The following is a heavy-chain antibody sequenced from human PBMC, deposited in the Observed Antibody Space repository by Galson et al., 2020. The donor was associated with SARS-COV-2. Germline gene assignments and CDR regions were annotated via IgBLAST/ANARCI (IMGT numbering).Heavy chain of an antibody. CDR2: IKSKTDGGTT. Sequence: GGSLRLSCAASGFTFSNAWMNWVRQAPGKGLEWVGRIKSKTDGGTTDYAAPVKGRFTISRDDSKNTLYLQMNSLKTEDTAVYYCTTDPGIQGYCSSTSCYYYYGMDVWGQGTTVTVSS. CDR3: TTDPGIQGYCSSTSCYYYYGMDV. CDR1: GFTFSNAW. D-gene: IGHD2-2*01. J-gene: IGHJ6*02. V-gene: IGHV3-15*07.